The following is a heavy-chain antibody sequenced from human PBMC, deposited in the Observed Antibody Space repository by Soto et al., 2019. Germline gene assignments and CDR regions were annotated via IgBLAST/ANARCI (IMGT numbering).Heavy chain of an antibody. Sequence: SVKVSCKASGYTFTSYDINWVRQATGQGLEWMGWMNPNSGNTGYAQKFQGRVTMTRNTSISTAYMELSSLRSEDTAVYYCARGTAAGSLSYYGMDVWGQGTTVTVSS. CDR2: MNPNSGNT. V-gene: IGHV1-8*01. CDR3: ARGTAAGSLSYYGMDV. CDR1: GYTFTSYD. D-gene: IGHD6-13*01. J-gene: IGHJ6*02.